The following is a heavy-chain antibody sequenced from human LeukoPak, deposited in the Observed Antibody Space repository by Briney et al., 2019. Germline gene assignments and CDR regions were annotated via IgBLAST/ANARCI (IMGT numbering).Heavy chain of an antibody. D-gene: IGHD6-19*01. CDR3: ASSPVVYSSGWYGGSQSNWFDP. V-gene: IGHV1-69*05. Sequence: SVKVSCKASGGTFSSYTISWVRQAPGQGLEWMGRIIPIFGTANYAQKFQGRVTITTDESTSTAYMELSSLRSEDTAVYYCASSPVVYSSGWYGGSQSNWFDPWGQGTLVTVSP. CDR1: GGTFSSYT. J-gene: IGHJ5*02. CDR2: IIPIFGTA.